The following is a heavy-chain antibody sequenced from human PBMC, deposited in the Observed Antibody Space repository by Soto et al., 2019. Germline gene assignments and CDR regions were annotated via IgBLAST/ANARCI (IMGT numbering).Heavy chain of an antibody. J-gene: IGHJ4*02. CDR1: GGSVNSGTYS. Sequence: QLQLQESGSGLVKPSQTLSLTCNVSGGSVNSGTYSWSWLRQPPGKGLEWIGYMYQAGSVHYNPSLKNRVTISVDGSKTQSSLNLTSVTAADTAVYYCANFVVGPATLPYWGPGMLVTVSS. D-gene: IGHD2-15*01. CDR3: ANFVVGPATLPY. CDR2: MYQAGSV. V-gene: IGHV4-30-2*01.